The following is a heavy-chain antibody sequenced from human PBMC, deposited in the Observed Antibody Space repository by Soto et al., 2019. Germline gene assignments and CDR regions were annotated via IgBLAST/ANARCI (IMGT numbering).Heavy chain of an antibody. Sequence: EVQLLESGGGLVQPGGSLRLSCAASGFTFGHYAMTWVRQAPGKGLEWVSTISGSAGGTYYADSVKGRFTISRDNYKSTLYLQMNSLRAEDTAIYYCAKDLQGGDFWSGYFSRDAFDFWGQGATVSVSS. D-gene: IGHD3-3*01. CDR3: AKDLQGGDFWSGYFSRDAFDF. CDR1: GFTFGHYA. V-gene: IGHV3-23*01. J-gene: IGHJ3*01. CDR2: ISGSAGGT.